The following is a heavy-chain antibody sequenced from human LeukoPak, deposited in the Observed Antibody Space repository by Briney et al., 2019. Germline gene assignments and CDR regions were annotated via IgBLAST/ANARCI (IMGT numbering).Heavy chain of an antibody. V-gene: IGHV3-7*01. CDR1: GFSFSDYW. CDR2: INHDGSEK. J-gene: IGHJ4*02. Sequence: GGSLRLSCAASGFSFSDYWMSWVRQAPGKGLEWVANINHDGSEKHYVDSVKGRFTISRDNAMNSLSLQMTSLRDVDTALYYCGRRGSFSDYWGQGSLVSVSS. D-gene: IGHD2/OR15-2a*01. CDR3: GRRGSFSDY.